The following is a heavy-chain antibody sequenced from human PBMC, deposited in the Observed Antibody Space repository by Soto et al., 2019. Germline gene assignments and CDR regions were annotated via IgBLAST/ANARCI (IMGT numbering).Heavy chain of an antibody. CDR1: GFTFSTYW. J-gene: IGHJ4*02. CDR3: ARSPYCSGGSCYPHYYFDY. V-gene: IGHV3-7*01. Sequence: PGGSLRLSCTASGFTFSTYWMNWVRQAPGKGLEWVANIKQDGSEKYYVDSVKGRFAISRDNAKDSLFLQMNKLRAEETAVYYCARSPYCSGGSCYPHYYFDYWGQGTLVTVSS. CDR2: IKQDGSEK. D-gene: IGHD2-15*01.